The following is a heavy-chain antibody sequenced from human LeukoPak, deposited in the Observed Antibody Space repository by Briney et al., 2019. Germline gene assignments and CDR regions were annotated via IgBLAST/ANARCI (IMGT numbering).Heavy chain of an antibody. CDR3: ARFALWDCSSTSCPDY. CDR1: GFTVSSNY. CDR2: IYSGGST. V-gene: IGHV3-53*01. J-gene: IGHJ4*02. D-gene: IGHD2-2*01. Sequence: GGSLRLSCAASGFTVSSNYMSWVRQAPGKGLEWVSVIYSGGSTYYADSVKGRFTISRDNSKNTLYLQMNSLRAEDTAVYYCARFALWDCSSTSCPDYWGQGTLVTGSS.